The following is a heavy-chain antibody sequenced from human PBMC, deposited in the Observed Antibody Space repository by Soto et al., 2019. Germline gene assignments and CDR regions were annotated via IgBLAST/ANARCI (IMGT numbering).Heavy chain of an antibody. CDR3: ARDHPHSYGVYYFDY. CDR2: IYSSGST. Sequence: SETLSLTCTVSGGSISNYYWNWIRQSPGKGLEWIGYIYSSGSTHYNPSLQNRVTISIDTSKNQVSLKVNSVTAADTAVFYCARDHPHSYGVYYFDYWGQGTPVTVSS. V-gene: IGHV4-59*01. J-gene: IGHJ4*02. D-gene: IGHD5-18*01. CDR1: GGSISNYY.